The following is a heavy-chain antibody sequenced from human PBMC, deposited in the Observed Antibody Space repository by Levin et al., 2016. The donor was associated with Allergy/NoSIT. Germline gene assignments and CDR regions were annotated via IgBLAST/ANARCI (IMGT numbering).Heavy chain of an antibody. Sequence: WVRQAPGQGLEWMGWISAYNGNTNYAQKLQGRVTMTTDTSTSTAYMELRSLRSDDTAVYYCARGSSSWYGNWFDPWGQGTLVTVSS. V-gene: IGHV1-18*01. CDR3: ARGSSSWYGNWFDP. J-gene: IGHJ5*02. D-gene: IGHD6-13*01. CDR2: ISAYNGNT.